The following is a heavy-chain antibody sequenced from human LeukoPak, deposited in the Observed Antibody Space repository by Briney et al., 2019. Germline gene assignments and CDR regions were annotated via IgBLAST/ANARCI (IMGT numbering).Heavy chain of an antibody. Sequence: HPGGSLILSCAASGFPFSSYGMHWVRQAPGKGLEWVAVIWYDESNQYYADSVKGRFTISRDNSKNTLSLQMNSLRAEDTAVYYCAKGVSGYSAYLDYWGQGTLVTVSS. CDR2: IWYDESNQ. CDR1: GFPFSSYG. CDR3: AKGVSGYSAYLDY. D-gene: IGHD5-12*01. V-gene: IGHV3-33*06. J-gene: IGHJ4*02.